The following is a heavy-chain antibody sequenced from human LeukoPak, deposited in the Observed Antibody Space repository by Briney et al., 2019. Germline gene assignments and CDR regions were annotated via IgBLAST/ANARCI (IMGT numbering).Heavy chain of an antibody. V-gene: IGHV3-74*01. J-gene: IGHJ4*02. CDR2: INSDGSST. CDR1: GFTHSSYW. D-gene: IGHD2-2*02. CDR3: ASGPIAATATPED. Sequence: PGGSLRLSCAASGFTHSSYWMHWVRQAPGKGLVWVSRINSDGSSTTYADSVKGRFTISRDSAKNTLYLQMNNLRAEDTAVYYCASGPIAATATPEDWGPGTLVTVSS.